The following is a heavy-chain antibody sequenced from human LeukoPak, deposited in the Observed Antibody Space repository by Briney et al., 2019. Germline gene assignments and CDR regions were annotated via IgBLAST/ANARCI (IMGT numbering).Heavy chain of an antibody. CDR2: IYSGGST. CDR1: GFTVSSNY. Sequence: GGSLRLSCAASGFTVSSNYMSWVRQAPGKGLEWVSVIYSGGSTYYADSVKGRFTISRDNSKNTLYLQMNSLRAEDTAVYYCARDKKGYDFWSGYYDGLGMDVWGQGTTVTVSS. CDR3: ARDKKGYDFWSGYYDGLGMDV. V-gene: IGHV3-66*01. D-gene: IGHD3-3*01. J-gene: IGHJ6*02.